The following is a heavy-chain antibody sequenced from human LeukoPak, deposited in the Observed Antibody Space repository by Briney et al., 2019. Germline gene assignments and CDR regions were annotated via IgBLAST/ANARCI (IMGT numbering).Heavy chain of an antibody. CDR1: GFTFSNYG. J-gene: IGHJ4*02. D-gene: IGHD3-16*02. CDR2: ISYDGSNK. CDR3: AKIALSSDTFDY. V-gene: IGHV3-30*18. Sequence: GGSLRLSCAASGFTFSNYGMHWVRQAPGKGLEWVAVISYDGSNKYYADSVKGRFTISRDGSKNTLYLQMNGLRAEDTAVYYCAKIALSSDTFDYWGQGTLVTVSS.